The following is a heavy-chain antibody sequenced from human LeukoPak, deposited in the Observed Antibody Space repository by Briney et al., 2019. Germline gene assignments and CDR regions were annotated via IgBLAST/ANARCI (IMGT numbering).Heavy chain of an antibody. CDR1: GFTCSTYG. CDR3: ARDPPGYGGDDFDY. V-gene: IGHV3-30*02. D-gene: IGHD4-23*01. Sequence: GGSLRLSCAASGFTCSTYGRHWVRQAPGRGLGWMTFIQAGGDEKYYAGSVKGRFTVSRDNSKNTLYLQMNSLRAEDTAVYYCARDPPGYGGDDFDYWGQGALVTVSS. J-gene: IGHJ4*02. CDR2: IQAGGDEK.